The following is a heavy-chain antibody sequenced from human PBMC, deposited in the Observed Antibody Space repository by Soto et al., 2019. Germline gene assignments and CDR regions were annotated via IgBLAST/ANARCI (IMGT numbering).Heavy chain of an antibody. CDR3: VGTYDDSGGLDF. CDR1: GFTVSSNY. J-gene: IGHJ4*02. D-gene: IGHD4-17*01. Sequence: EVQLVETGGGLVQTGGSLRLSCAASGFTVSSNYMNWVRQAPGEGLEWVSVISGSGATFYADSVKGRFTTSRDNSKNTVYLQMNSLRDEDTAVYYCVGTYDDSGGLDFWGQGALVTVSS. CDR2: ISGSGAT. V-gene: IGHV3-53*02.